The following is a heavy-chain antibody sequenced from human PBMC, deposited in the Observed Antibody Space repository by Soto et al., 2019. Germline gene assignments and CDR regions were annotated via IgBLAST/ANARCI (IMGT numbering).Heavy chain of an antibody. CDR1: GFIFSCYS. CDR2: ISTTSTYI. CDR3: ARDGIVGTTDFFDY. D-gene: IGHD1-26*01. J-gene: IGHJ4*02. V-gene: IGHV3-21*01. Sequence: PGGSLRLSCAGSGFIFSCYSMNWVRQAPGKGLEWVSSISTTSTYIYYADSVKGRFTVSRDNAKNSLYLQMTGLRPEDTAMYYCARDGIVGTTDFFDYWGQGTLVTVSS.